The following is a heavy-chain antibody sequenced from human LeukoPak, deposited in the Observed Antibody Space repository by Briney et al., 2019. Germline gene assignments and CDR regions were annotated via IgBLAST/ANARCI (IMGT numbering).Heavy chain of an antibody. D-gene: IGHD3-22*01. CDR3: ARGGNYYDSSQGFDY. V-gene: IGHV4-59*08. CDR1: GGSISSYY. Sequence: SETLSLTCTVSGGSISSYYWSWIRQPPGKGLEWIGYIYYSGSTNYNPSLNSRVTISVDTSKNQFSLKLSSVTAADTAVYYCARGGNYYDSSQGFDYWGQGTLVTVSS. J-gene: IGHJ4*02. CDR2: IYYSGST.